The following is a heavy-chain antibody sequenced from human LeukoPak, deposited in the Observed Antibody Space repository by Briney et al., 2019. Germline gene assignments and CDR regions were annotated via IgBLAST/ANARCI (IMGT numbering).Heavy chain of an antibody. D-gene: IGHD4-23*01. CDR2: IHYSGSS. CDR3: ARGRRTAVVTDFDY. J-gene: IGHJ4*02. Sequence: SETLSLTCTVSGGSISSYFWTWIRQPPAKGLEWIGYIHYSGSSRSHPSLNSRVTMSVDTSKSQFSLKLTSVTAADTAVYYCARGRRTAVVTDFDYWGQGILVTVSS. V-gene: IGHV4-59*01. CDR1: GGSISSYF.